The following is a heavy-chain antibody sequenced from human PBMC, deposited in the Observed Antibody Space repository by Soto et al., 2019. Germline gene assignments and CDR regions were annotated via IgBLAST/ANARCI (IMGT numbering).Heavy chain of an antibody. J-gene: IGHJ4*02. D-gene: IGHD3-10*01. Sequence: QVQLVESGGGVVQPGRSLRLSCAASGFTFSSYAMQWVRQAPGKGLEWVAVISYDGSNKYYADSVKGRFTISRDNSKNTLYLQMNSLRAEDTAVYYCARPDYGSWSYPAYWGQGTLVTVSS. CDR1: GFTFSSYA. CDR2: ISYDGSNK. V-gene: IGHV3-30-3*01. CDR3: ARPDYGSWSYPAY.